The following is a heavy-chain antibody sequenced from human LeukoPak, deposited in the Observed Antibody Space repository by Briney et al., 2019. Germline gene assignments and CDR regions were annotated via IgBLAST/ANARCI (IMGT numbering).Heavy chain of an antibody. J-gene: IGHJ4*02. D-gene: IGHD3-3*01. CDR1: GYTFINYY. CDR2: INPSGGST. Sequence: ASVKFSCKASGYTFINYYMHWVRQAPGQGLEWMGIINPSGGSTRYAQKFQGRVTMTRDTSKNQFSLKLSSVTAADTAVYYCARARKLEGRVVIITYFDYWGQGTLVTVSS. CDR3: ARARKLEGRVVIITYFDY. V-gene: IGHV1-46*01.